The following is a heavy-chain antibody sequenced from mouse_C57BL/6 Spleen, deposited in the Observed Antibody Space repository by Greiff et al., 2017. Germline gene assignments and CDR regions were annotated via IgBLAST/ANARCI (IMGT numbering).Heavy chain of an antibody. Sequence: QVQLQQSGAELVKPGASVKISCKASGYAFSSYWMNWVKQRPGKGLEWIGQIYPGDGDTNYNGKFKGKATLTADKPSSTAYMQLRSLTSDDSEVYFCARYPYDGYFDYWGQGTTLTVSS. D-gene: IGHD2-12*01. V-gene: IGHV1-80*01. CDR1: GYAFSSYW. CDR2: IYPGDGDT. J-gene: IGHJ2*01. CDR3: ARYPYDGYFDY.